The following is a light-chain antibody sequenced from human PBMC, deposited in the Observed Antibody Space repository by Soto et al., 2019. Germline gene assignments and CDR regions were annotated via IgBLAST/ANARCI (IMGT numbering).Light chain of an antibody. J-gene: IGLJ3*02. CDR1: YSEIGDYY. CDR3: AAWDGSLSAWV. CDR2: RNN. Sequence: QPVLTQPPSASGTPGQRVTISCSGRYSEIGDYYVHWYQQLPGTAPKLLIYRNNQRPSGVPDRFSGSKSGTSASLAISGLRSEDEAEYYCAAWDGSLSAWVFGGGTKVTVL. V-gene: IGLV1-47*01.